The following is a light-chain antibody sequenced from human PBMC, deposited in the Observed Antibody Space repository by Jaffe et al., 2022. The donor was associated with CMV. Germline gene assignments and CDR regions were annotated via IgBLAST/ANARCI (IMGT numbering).Light chain of an antibody. Sequence: EIVLTQSPGTLSLSPGERATLSCRASQSVGSSYLAWYQRKPGQAPRLLMYGASSRATGIPDRFSGSGSGTDFTLTISRLEPEDFAVYYCQQYGSSSWTFGQGTKVEIK. CDR2: GAS. CDR3: QQYGSSSWT. CDR1: QSVGSSY. V-gene: IGKV3-20*01. J-gene: IGKJ1*01.